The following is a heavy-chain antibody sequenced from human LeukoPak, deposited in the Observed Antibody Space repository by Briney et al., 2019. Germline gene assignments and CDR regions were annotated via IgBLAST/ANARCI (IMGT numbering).Heavy chain of an antibody. CDR3: ARRDYYDSSGSYFDY. CDR1: GGSISSGGYY. Sequence: SETLSLTCTVSGGSISSGGYYWSWIHQHPGKGLEWIGYIYYSGSTYYNPSLKSRVTISVDTSKNQFSLKLSSVTAADTAVYYCARRDYYDSSGSYFDYWGQGTLVTVSS. V-gene: IGHV4-31*03. CDR2: IYYSGST. J-gene: IGHJ4*02. D-gene: IGHD3-22*01.